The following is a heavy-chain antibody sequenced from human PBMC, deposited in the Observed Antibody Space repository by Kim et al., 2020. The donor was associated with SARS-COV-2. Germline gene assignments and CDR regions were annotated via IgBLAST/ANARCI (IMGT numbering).Heavy chain of an antibody. J-gene: IGHJ4*02. CDR3: ATRIVVAGTKYYDY. CDR1: GFTFSSYA. Sequence: GGSLRLSCAASGFTFSSYAMSWVRQAPGRGLEGVSSISEGGSSTFYADSVKGRFTVSRDNFKNTLYLQMNSLRAEDTPVYYCATRIVVAGTKYYDYWGQG. V-gene: IGHV3-23*01. CDR2: ISEGGSST. D-gene: IGHD6-19*01.